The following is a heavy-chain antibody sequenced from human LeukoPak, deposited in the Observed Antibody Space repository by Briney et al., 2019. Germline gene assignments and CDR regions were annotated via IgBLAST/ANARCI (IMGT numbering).Heavy chain of an antibody. J-gene: IGHJ4*02. Sequence: GGSLRLSCAASGVTFSTYGMHWVRQAPGKGLKWVAVISYDGSNEYYADSVKGRFTISRDNSKNTLYLQMSSLRAEDTAVYYCASMTTVTGRPHWGQGTLVTVSS. V-gene: IGHV3-30*03. CDR1: GVTFSTYG. CDR2: ISYDGSNE. CDR3: ASMTTVTGRPH. D-gene: IGHD4-11*01.